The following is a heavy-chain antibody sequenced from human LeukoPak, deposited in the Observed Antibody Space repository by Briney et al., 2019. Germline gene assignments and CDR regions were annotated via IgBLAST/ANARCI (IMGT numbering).Heavy chain of an antibody. J-gene: IGHJ6*02. Sequence: GGSLRLSCAASGFTVSSNYMSWVRHTPGKGLEWVSLIHSGGSTYYADSVKGRFTISRDNSKNTLYLQMNSLRAEDTAVYYCAGRDNGYYYGMDVWGQGTTVTVSS. CDR1: GFTVSSNY. D-gene: IGHD2-8*01. V-gene: IGHV3-66*01. CDR2: IHSGGST. CDR3: AGRDNGYYYGMDV.